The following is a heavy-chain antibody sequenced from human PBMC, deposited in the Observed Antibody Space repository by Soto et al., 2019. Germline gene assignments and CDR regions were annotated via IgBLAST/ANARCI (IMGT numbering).Heavy chain of an antibody. CDR1: GFTFSGSS. V-gene: IGHV3-73*02. D-gene: IGHD3-22*01. CDR3: ASLIYDSSNFYDNDY. CDR2: SRSKANNYAT. Sequence: EVQLVESGGGLVQPGGSLRLSCAAFGFTFSGSSMHWVRQASGKGLEWVARSRSKANNYATTYAASVKGRFTISRDESKNTTYLQMNSLKTEDTAIYYCASLIYDSSNFYDNDYWGQGTLVTVSS. J-gene: IGHJ4*02.